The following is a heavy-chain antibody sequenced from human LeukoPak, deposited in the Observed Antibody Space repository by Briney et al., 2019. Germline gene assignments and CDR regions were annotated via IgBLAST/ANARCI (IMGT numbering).Heavy chain of an antibody. CDR1: GGSISSYY. D-gene: IGHD6-13*01. CDR2: IYYSWRT. CDR3: ARRGSRSWHFDY. Sequence: SETLSLTCTVSGGSISSYYWSWIRQPPGKGLEWVGYIYYSWRTYYNPSLKSRVTISVDTYKNQFSLKLSSVTAADTAVYYCARRGSRSWHFDYWGQGTLVTVSS. J-gene: IGHJ4*02. V-gene: IGHV4-59*08.